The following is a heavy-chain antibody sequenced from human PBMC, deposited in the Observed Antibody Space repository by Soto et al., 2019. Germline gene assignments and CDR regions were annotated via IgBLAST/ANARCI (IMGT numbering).Heavy chain of an antibody. CDR2: IIPIFGTA. CDR1: GGTFSSYA. V-gene: IGHV1-69*01. J-gene: IGHJ1*01. Sequence: QVQLVQSGAEVKKPGSSVKVSCKASGGTFSSYAISWVRQAPGQGLEWMGGIIPIFGTANYAQKFQGRVTITADESTSTAYMELSSLRSEDTAVYYCARDIGDTYYDFWRGLGDWGQGTLVNVSS. D-gene: IGHD3-3*01. CDR3: ARDIGDTYYDFWRGLGD.